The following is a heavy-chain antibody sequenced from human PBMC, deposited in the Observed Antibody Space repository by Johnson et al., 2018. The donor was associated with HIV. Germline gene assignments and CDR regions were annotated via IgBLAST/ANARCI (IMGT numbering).Heavy chain of an antibody. D-gene: IGHD1-26*01. Sequence: VQLVESGGGVVQPGRSLRLSCAASGFTFSSYGMHWVRQAPGKGLEWVSYISSSGSTIYYADSVKGRFTISRDNAKNSLYHQMNSLGAEDTAVYYCAGDQSYYDAFDIWGQGTMVTVSS. J-gene: IGHJ3*02. CDR1: GFTFSSYG. V-gene: IGHV3-48*04. CDR3: AGDQSYYDAFDI. CDR2: ISSSGSTI.